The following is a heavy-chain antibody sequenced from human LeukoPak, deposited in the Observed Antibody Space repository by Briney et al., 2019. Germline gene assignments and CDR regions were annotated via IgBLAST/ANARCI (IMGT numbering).Heavy chain of an antibody. CDR1: GFIFSSHG. V-gene: IGHV3-48*04. CDR3: AKKGAVAGRSYFDY. Sequence: GGTLRLSCAASGFIFSSHGMNWVRQAPGKGLEWVSYISSSGSTIYYADSVKGRFTISRDNAKNSLYLQMNSLRAEDTAVYYCAKKGAVAGRSYFDYWGQGTLVTVSS. CDR2: ISSSGSTI. D-gene: IGHD6-19*01. J-gene: IGHJ4*02.